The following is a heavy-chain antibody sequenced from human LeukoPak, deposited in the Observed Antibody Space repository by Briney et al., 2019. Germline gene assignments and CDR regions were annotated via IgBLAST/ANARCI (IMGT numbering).Heavy chain of an antibody. D-gene: IGHD2-15*01. CDR3: ARLEEELLRVGAFDY. J-gene: IGHJ4*02. Sequence: SETLSLTCTISGGSISSTSYYWGWIRQPPGKGLEWIGTIYYSGNTYYNPSLKSRVTISVDTSKNQFSLKLSSVTAADTAVYYCARLEEELLRVGAFDYWGQGTLVTVSS. CDR2: IYYSGNT. V-gene: IGHV4-39*01. CDR1: GGSISSTSYY.